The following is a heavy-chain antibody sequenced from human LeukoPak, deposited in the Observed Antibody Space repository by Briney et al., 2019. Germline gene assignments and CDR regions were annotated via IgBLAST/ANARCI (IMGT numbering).Heavy chain of an antibody. CDR2: ISGSSRYI. CDR1: GFTFSSYS. D-gene: IGHD3-22*01. Sequence: PGGSLRLSCAASGFTFSSYSMDWVRQAPGKGLEWVSSISGSSRYIYYAESMKGRFAISRDNAKNSLYLQMNSLRAEDTAVYYCARDPNYDSSGYYDGGFDYWGQGTLVTVSS. J-gene: IGHJ4*02. CDR3: ARDPNYDSSGYYDGGFDY. V-gene: IGHV3-21*01.